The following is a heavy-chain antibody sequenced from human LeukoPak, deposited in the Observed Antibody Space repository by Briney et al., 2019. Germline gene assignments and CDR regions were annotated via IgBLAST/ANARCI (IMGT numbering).Heavy chain of an antibody. CDR3: ARGSWLLEWLLYYPPNYGMDV. Sequence: SLTCAXYGGSXSGYYWSWIRQPPGKGLEWIGEINHSGSTNYNPSLKSRVTISVDTSKNQFSLKLSSVTAADTAVYYCARGSWLLEWLLYYPPNYGMDVWGQGTTVTVSS. CDR1: GGSXSGYY. J-gene: IGHJ6*02. CDR2: INHSGST. D-gene: IGHD3-3*01. V-gene: IGHV4-34*01.